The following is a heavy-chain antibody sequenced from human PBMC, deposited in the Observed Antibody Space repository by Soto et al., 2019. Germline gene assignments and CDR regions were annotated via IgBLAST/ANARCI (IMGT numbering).Heavy chain of an antibody. CDR2: ISSSSISI. Sequence: EVQLEESGGGLVKPGGSLRLSCSASGFTFRRYDMNWVRQAPGKGLEWVSSISSSSISIHYGDSVKGRFTISRDNARIVLYLQMNSLRAEDTAVYFCARLYDVLTNGMDVWGQGTTVTVS. CDR1: GFTFRRYD. J-gene: IGHJ6*02. V-gene: IGHV3-21*01. D-gene: IGHD3-9*01. CDR3: ARLYDVLTNGMDV.